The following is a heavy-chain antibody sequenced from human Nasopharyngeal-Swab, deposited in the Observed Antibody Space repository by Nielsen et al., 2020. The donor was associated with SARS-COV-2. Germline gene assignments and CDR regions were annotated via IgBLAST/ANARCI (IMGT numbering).Heavy chain of an antibody. V-gene: IGHV3-64D*06. Sequence: GESLKISCSASGFTFSSYAMHWVRQAPGKGLEYVSAISSNGGSTYYADSVKGRFTISRDNSKNTLYLQMSSLRAEDTAVYYCAKRAVQWELPISYFDYWGQGTLVTVSS. CDR1: GFTFSSYA. CDR3: AKRAVQWELPISYFDY. D-gene: IGHD1-26*01. CDR2: ISSNGGST. J-gene: IGHJ4*02.